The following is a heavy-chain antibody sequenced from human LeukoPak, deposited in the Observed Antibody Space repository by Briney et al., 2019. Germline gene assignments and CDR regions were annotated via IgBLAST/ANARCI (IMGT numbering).Heavy chain of an antibody. CDR1: GFTFSSYA. J-gene: IGHJ4*02. CDR3: ASWESQPDY. CDR2: ISYDGSNK. D-gene: IGHD1-26*01. V-gene: IGHV3-30*04. Sequence: GGSLRLSCAASGFTFSSYAMHWVRQAPGKGLEWVAVISYDGSNKYYADSVKGRFTISRDNSKNTLYLQMNSLRAEDTAVYYCASWESQPDYWGQGTLVTVSS.